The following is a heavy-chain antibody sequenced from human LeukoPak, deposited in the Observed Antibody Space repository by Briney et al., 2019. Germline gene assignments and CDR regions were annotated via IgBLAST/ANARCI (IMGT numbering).Heavy chain of an antibody. J-gene: IGHJ4*02. CDR2: ISWNSGSI. Sequence: PGGSLRLSCAASGFTFDDYAMHWVRQAPGKGLEWVSGISWNSGSIGYADSVKGRFTISRDNAKNSLYLQMNSLRAEDTALYYCAKDIAPRRDTAIHPSGNWGQGTLVTVSS. CDR3: AKDIAPRRDTAIHPSGN. D-gene: IGHD5-18*01. V-gene: IGHV3-9*01. CDR1: GFTFDDYA.